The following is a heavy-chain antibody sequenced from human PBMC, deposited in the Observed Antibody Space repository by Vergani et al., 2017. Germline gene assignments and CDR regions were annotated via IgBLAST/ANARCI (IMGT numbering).Heavy chain of an antibody. Sequence: EVPLVQSGAEVKTPGESLKISCKASGYNFPIHWIGWVRQMPGKGLEWMGVIYPGDSDTRYSPSFQGQVTISADKSISTAYLQWSSLKASDTAMYYCARRSYCSSTSCYIDYWGQGTLVTVSS. CDR3: ARRSYCSSTSCYIDY. CDR2: IYPGDSDT. CDR1: GYNFPIHW. D-gene: IGHD2-2*02. J-gene: IGHJ4*02. V-gene: IGHV5-51*01.